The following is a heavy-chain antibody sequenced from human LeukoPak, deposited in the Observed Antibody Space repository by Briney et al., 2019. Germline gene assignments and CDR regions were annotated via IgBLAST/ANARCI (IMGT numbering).Heavy chain of an antibody. D-gene: IGHD3-3*01. Sequence: GASVKVSCKASGYTFTSYDINWVRQATGQGLEWMGWMNPNSGNTGYAQKFQGRVTMTRNTSISTAYMELSSLRSEDTAVYYCARVSTPRYYYDFWSGYYTDYYYYYMDVWGKGTTVTVSS. CDR2: MNPNSGNT. CDR1: GYTFTSYD. J-gene: IGHJ6*03. CDR3: ARVSTPRYYYDFWSGYYTDYYYYYMDV. V-gene: IGHV1-8*01.